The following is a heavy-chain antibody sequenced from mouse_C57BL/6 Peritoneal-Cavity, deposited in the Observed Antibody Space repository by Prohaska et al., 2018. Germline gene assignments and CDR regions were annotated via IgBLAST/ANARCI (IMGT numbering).Heavy chain of an antibody. CDR2: IAPETGGT. V-gene: IGHV1-15*01. CDR1: GYTFTDYE. J-gene: IGHJ4*01. D-gene: IGHD1-1*01. Sequence: QVQLQQSGAELVRPGASVTLSCKASGYTFTDYEMHWVKQTPVHGLEWIGAIAPETGGTAYNQKFKGKAILTADKSSSAAYMELRSLTSEDSAVDYCTNYYGSSYAMDYWGQGTSVTVSS. CDR3: TNYYGSSYAMDY.